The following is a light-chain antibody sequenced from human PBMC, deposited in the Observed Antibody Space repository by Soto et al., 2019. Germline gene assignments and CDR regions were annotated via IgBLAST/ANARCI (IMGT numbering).Light chain of an antibody. V-gene: IGLV2-8*01. CDR1: SSDVCGYNY. CDR3: SSYEGSNTFV. J-gene: IGLJ1*01. CDR2: EVS. Sequence: QSALTQPPSASGSPGQSVTISCTGTSSDVCGYNYVSWYQQHPGKAPKLMIYEVSKRPSGVPDRFSGSKSGNTASLTVSGLQAEDEADYYCSSYEGSNTFVFGTGTKVTVL.